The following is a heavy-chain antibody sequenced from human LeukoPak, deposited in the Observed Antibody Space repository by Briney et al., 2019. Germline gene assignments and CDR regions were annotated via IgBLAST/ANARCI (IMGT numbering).Heavy chain of an antibody. CDR2: ISNSGSSI. CDR3: ARDLPLDGVGWSANFDY. Sequence: GGSLRLSCADPRVTSTEDYASSVRQAPGKRLGWGSHISNSGSSIYYADSVKGRFTISRDNAKNSLYLQMNSLRAEDTAVYYCARDLPLDGVGWSANFDYWGQGTLVTVSS. J-gene: IGHJ4*02. CDR1: RVTSTEDY. V-gene: IGHV3-11*01. D-gene: IGHD3-3*01.